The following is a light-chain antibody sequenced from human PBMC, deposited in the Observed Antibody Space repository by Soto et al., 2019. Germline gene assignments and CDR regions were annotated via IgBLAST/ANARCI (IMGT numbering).Light chain of an antibody. J-gene: IGLJ1*01. CDR1: TGPVSRGYY. V-gene: IGLV7-43*01. CDR3: LLSYGGTYV. CDR2: DTG. Sequence: QAVVTQEPSLTVSPGGTVTLICASSTGPVSRGYYPNWFQQKPGQAPRALIYDTGIKHSWTPGRFSGSLLGGKAVLTLSGAQPEDEAEYYCLLSYGGTYVFGPGTKLTVL.